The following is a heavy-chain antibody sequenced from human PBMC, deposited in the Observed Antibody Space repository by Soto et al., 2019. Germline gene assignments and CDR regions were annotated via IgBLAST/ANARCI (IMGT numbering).Heavy chain of an antibody. V-gene: IGHV4-31*03. D-gene: IGHD3-10*01. J-gene: IGHJ4*02. Sequence: SETLSLTCTVSGGSISSGGYYWSWIRQHPGKGLEWIGYIYYSGSTYYNPSLKSRVTISVDTSKNQFSLKLSSVTAADTAVYYCARYYGSEYYFDYWGQGTLVTVAS. CDR1: GGSISSGGYY. CDR3: ARYYGSEYYFDY. CDR2: IYYSGST.